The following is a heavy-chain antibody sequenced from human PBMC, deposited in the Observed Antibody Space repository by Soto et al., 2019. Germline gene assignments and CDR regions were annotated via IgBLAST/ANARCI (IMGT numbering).Heavy chain of an antibody. J-gene: IGHJ1*01. Sequence: QVQLVQSGAEVKKPGASVKVSCKASGYTFTNYGISWVRQAPGQGPEWMGWISGYNGNTKYVQTLQGRVTMTTDTSTSTAYMELRSLRSDDTAVYYCARGGSSWSAAYYQHWGQGTLVIVSS. D-gene: IGHD6-13*01. V-gene: IGHV1-18*01. CDR3: ARGGSSWSAAYYQH. CDR1: GYTFTNYG. CDR2: ISGYNGNT.